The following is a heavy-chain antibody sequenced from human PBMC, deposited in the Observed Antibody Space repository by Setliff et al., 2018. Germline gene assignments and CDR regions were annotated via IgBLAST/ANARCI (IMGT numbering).Heavy chain of an antibody. CDR3: ARRGGTAGARAFDI. Sequence: GGSLRLSCAASGFTFSSYAMSWVRQAPGKEPEWVSTITDSGRTTYYGPSLRGRFTISRDNSRNTLYLQMNSLRAEDAAIYYCARRGGTAGARAFDIWGQVTMVTVSS. J-gene: IGHJ3*02. D-gene: IGHD2-8*02. V-gene: IGHV3-23*01. CDR2: ITDSGRTT. CDR1: GFTFSSYA.